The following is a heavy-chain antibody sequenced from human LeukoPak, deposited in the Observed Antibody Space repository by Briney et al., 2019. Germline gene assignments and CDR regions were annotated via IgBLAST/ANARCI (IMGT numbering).Heavy chain of an antibody. CDR2: TNPNSGGT. CDR1: GYTFTGYY. V-gene: IGHV1-2*02. D-gene: IGHD3-16*02. CDR3: ARGRAYVWGSYRSNWFDP. J-gene: IGHJ5*02. Sequence: GASVKVSCKASGYTFTGYYMHWVRRAPGQGLEWMGWTNPNSGGTNYAQKFQGRVTMTRDTSISTAYMELSRLRSDDTAVYYCARGRAYVWGSYRSNWFDPWGQGTLVTVSS.